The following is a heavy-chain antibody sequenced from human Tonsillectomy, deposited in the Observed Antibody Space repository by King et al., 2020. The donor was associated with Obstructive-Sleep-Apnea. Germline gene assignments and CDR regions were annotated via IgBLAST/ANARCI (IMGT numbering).Heavy chain of an antibody. Sequence: VQLVESGGGVVQPGRSLRLSCAASGFTFSSYGMHWVRQAPGKGLEWVAVIWYDGSNKYYADSVKGRFTISRDNSKNTLYLQMNSLRAEDTAVYYCAKERDYGDYAHYYFDLWGQGTLATVSS. CDR1: GFTFSSYG. CDR3: AKERDYGDYAHYYFDL. J-gene: IGHJ4*02. D-gene: IGHD4-17*01. V-gene: IGHV3-33*06. CDR2: IWYDGSNK.